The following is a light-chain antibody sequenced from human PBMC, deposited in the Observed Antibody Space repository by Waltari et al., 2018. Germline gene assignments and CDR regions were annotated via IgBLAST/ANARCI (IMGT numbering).Light chain of an antibody. Sequence: QSALTQPASVSGSPGQSITISCTGTSSDAGGYNYVPWYQQHPGKAPKLMIYEVSNRPSGVSNRFSGSKSGNTASLTISGLQAEDEADYYCSSYTSSSTQVFGTGTKVTVL. V-gene: IGLV2-14*01. CDR2: EVS. J-gene: IGLJ1*01. CDR1: SSDAGGYNY. CDR3: SSYTSSSTQV.